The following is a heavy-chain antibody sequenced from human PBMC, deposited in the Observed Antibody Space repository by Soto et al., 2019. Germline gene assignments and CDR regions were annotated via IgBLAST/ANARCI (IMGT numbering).Heavy chain of an antibody. J-gene: IGHJ4*02. CDR2: IYYSGST. CDR1: GGSISSGGYY. V-gene: IGHV4-31*03. D-gene: IGHD4-17*01. Sequence: QVQLQESGPGLVKPSQTLSLTCTVSGGSISSGGYYWSWIRQHPGKGLEWIGYIYYSGSTYYNPSLKSRATISVDTSKNQFSLKLSSVTAADTAVYYCARVNIYSPRGYGDHGAGFDYWGQGTLVTVSS. CDR3: ARVNIYSPRGYGDHGAGFDY.